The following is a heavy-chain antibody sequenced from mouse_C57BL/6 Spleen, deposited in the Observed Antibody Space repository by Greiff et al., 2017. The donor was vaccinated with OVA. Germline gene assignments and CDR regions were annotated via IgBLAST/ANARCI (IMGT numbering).Heavy chain of an antibody. CDR2: IDPSDSYT. D-gene: IGHD1-1*01. V-gene: IGHV1-59*01. J-gene: IGHJ1*03. CDR1: GYTFTSYW. Sequence: QVQLQQPGAELVRPGTSVKLSCKASGYTFTSYWMHWVKQRPGQGLEWIGVIDPSDSYTNYNQKFKGKATLTVDTSSSTAYMQLSSLTSEDSAVYYCARYTTVVATDWYFDVWGTGTTVTVSS. CDR3: ARYTTVVATDWYFDV.